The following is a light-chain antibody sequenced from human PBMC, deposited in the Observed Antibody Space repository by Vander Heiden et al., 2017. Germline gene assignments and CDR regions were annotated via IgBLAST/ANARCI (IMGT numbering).Light chain of an antibody. CDR3: QQYGSSPPYT. V-gene: IGKV3-20*01. CDR1: QSVSSSY. Sequence: EIVLTQSPGTLSLSPGERATLSCRASQSVSSSYLAWYQQKPGQAPRLLIYGASSRATGIPDRFSGSGYGTDSTLTISRLEPEDFAVYYCQQYGSSPPYTFGQGTKMEIK. J-gene: IGKJ2*01. CDR2: GAS.